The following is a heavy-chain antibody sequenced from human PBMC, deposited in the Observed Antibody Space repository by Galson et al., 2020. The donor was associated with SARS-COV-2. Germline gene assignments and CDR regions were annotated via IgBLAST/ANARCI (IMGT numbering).Heavy chain of an antibody. J-gene: IGHJ4*01. V-gene: IGHV3-33*01. Sequence: GESLKISCAAFGFSFSTYALHWVRQTPGRGLEWVAVIWSNGNNKFYLDSVKGRFTISRDNSRNSVYLQMDSLRVEDTAVYYCATSITVAGIIDYWGHGTLVTVSS. CDR3: ATSITVAGIIDY. CDR2: IWSNGNNK. CDR1: GFSFSTYA. D-gene: IGHD6-19*01.